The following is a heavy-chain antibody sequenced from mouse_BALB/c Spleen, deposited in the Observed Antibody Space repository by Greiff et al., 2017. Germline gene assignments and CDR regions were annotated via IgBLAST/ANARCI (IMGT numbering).Heavy chain of an antibody. CDR2: IYPGNVNT. J-gene: IGHJ3*01. Sequence: QVHVKQSGPELVKPGASVRISCKASGYTFTSYYIHWVKQRPGQGLEWIGWIYPGNVNTKYNEKFKGKATLTADKSSSTAYMQLSSLTSEDSAVYFCARGNGNYELAYWGQGTLVTVSA. V-gene: IGHV1S56*01. D-gene: IGHD2-1*01. CDR1: GYTFTSYY. CDR3: ARGNGNYELAY.